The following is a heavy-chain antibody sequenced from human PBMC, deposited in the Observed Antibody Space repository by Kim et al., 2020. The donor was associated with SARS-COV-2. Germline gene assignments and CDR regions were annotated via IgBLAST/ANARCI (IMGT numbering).Heavy chain of an antibody. CDR3: ARDVGETIETTYVFGL. CDR2: AWYDGSKK. CDR1: KFTFSNYA. V-gene: IGHV3-33*01. Sequence: GGSLRLSCAASKFTFSNYAMHWLRQAPGKGLEWVGVAWYDGSKKYYRESVEGRFSISRDNAKNTLYLQMNSLRVEDTAVYYCARDVGETIETTYVFGLWGQGTVVTVSS. D-gene: IGHD1-1*01. J-gene: IGHJ3*01.